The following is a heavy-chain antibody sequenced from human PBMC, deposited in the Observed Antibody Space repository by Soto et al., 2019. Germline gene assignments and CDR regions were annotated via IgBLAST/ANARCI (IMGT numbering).Heavy chain of an antibody. Sequence: ASVKVSCKASGGTFSSYAISWVRQAPGQGLEWMGGIIPIFGTANYAQKFQGRVTITADESTSTAHMELSSLRSEDTAVYYCARGYCSSTSCYGELDYYYYGMDVWGQGTTVTVSS. D-gene: IGHD2-2*01. V-gene: IGHV1-69*13. CDR1: GGTFSSYA. CDR2: IIPIFGTA. CDR3: ARGYCSSTSCYGELDYYYYGMDV. J-gene: IGHJ6*02.